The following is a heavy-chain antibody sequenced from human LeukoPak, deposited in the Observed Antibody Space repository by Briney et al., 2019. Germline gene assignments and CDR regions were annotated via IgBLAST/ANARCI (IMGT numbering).Heavy chain of an antibody. CDR1: GFTFSSYA. V-gene: IGHV3-7*01. CDR3: ARDMILEWLLGDY. Sequence: PGGSLRLSCAASGFTFSSYAMSWVRQAPGKGLEWVANIKQDGSEKYYVDSVKGRFTISRDNAKNSPYLQMNSLRAEDTAVYYCARDMILEWLLGDYWGQGTLVTVSS. D-gene: IGHD3-3*01. J-gene: IGHJ4*02. CDR2: IKQDGSEK.